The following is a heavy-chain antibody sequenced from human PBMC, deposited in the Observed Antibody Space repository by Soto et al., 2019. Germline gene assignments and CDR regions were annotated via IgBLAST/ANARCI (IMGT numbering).Heavy chain of an antibody. CDR3: ARDGGFSYGFGMDV. Sequence: PSETLSLTCTVSGGSISSSSYYWGWIRQPPGKGLEWIGSIYYSGSTYYNPSLKSRVTISVDTSKNQFSLKLSSVTAADTAVYYCARDGGFSYGFGMDVWGQGTTVTVSS. J-gene: IGHJ6*02. CDR1: GGSISSSSYY. CDR2: IYYSGST. D-gene: IGHD5-18*01. V-gene: IGHV4-39*02.